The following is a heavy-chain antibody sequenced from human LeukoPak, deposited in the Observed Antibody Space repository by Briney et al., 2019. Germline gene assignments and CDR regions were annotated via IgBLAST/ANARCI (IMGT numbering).Heavy chain of an antibody. Sequence: GGPLRLSCAASGFTFSSHAMHWVRQTPGKGLDWVALISNDGSNKYYADSVKGRFSISRDNSKSTLYLQMNSLRAEDTAVYYCARDHYDSSGYLFDYWGQGTLVSVSS. CDR2: ISNDGSNK. V-gene: IGHV3-30*04. D-gene: IGHD3-22*01. CDR1: GFTFSSHA. CDR3: ARDHYDSSGYLFDY. J-gene: IGHJ4*02.